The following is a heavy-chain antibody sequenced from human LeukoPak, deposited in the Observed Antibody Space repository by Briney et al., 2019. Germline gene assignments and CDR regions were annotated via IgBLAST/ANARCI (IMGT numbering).Heavy chain of an antibody. Sequence: GGSLTLTCAASGCTFSSYAWSWVRQAPGKGLEWVSAISGSGGSTYYADSVKGRFTISRDNSKNTLYLQMNSLRAEDTAVYYCAKSATMVRGVMPTIFDPWGQGTLVTVSS. CDR2: ISGSGGST. D-gene: IGHD3-10*01. CDR1: GCTFSSYA. V-gene: IGHV3-23*01. CDR3: AKSATMVRGVMPTIFDP. J-gene: IGHJ5*02.